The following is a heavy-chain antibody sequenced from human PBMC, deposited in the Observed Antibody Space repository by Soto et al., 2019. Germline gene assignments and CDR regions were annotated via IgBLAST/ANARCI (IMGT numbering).Heavy chain of an antibody. D-gene: IGHD3-22*01. J-gene: IGHJ6*02. CDR2: IIPIFGTA. V-gene: IGHV1-69*13. Sequence: ASVKVSCKASGGTFSSYAISWVRQAPGQGLEWMGGIIPIFGTANYAQKFQGRVTITADESTSTAYMELSSLRSEDTAVYYCAREFYYDSSGYSSFGMDVWGQGTTVTVSS. CDR3: AREFYYDSSGYSSFGMDV. CDR1: GGTFSSYA.